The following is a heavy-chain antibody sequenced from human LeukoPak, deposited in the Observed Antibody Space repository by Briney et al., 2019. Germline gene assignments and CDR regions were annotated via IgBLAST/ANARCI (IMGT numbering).Heavy chain of an antibody. CDR3: ARDFSDDGSGYYGELDY. D-gene: IGHD3-22*01. J-gene: IGHJ4*02. V-gene: IGHV3-48*01. Sequence: PGGSLRLSCAASGFTFSSYSMNWVRQAPGKGLEWVSYISSSSSTIYYADSVKGRFTISRDNAKNSLYLQMNSLRAEDTAVYYCARDFSDDGSGYYGELDYWGQGTLVTVSS. CDR1: GFTFSSYS. CDR2: ISSSSSTI.